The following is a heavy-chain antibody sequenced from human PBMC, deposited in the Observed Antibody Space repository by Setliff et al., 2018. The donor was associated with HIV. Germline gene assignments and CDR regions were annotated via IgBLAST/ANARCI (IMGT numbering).Heavy chain of an antibody. V-gene: IGHV1-2*02. CDR2: ISPYDGSR. CDR1: GFTFTDFF. J-gene: IGHJ4*02. Sequence: ASVKVSCKASGFTFTDFFIHWVRQAPGQGLEWMGWISPYDGSRRISQGFRGRVTMTKDTSINTAYMELSGLTSDDTAVYYCARQLSNSFDYWGQGALVTVSS. CDR3: ARQLSNSFDY. D-gene: IGHD7-27*01.